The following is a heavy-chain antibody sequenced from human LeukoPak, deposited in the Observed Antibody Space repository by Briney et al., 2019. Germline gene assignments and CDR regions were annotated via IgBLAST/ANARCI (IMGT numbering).Heavy chain of an antibody. V-gene: IGHV3-23*01. CDR3: ARAPRFRLVGAPKGPFDP. D-gene: IGHD1-26*01. Sequence: PGGSLRLSCAASGFTFGSYCMSWVRQAPGKGLEWVSAIRGSGDRTHYADSVKGRFTISRDNSKNTLYLQMNSLRAEDTAVYYCARAPRFRLVGAPKGPFDPWGQGILVTVSS. J-gene: IGHJ5*02. CDR2: IRGSGDRT. CDR1: GFTFGSYC.